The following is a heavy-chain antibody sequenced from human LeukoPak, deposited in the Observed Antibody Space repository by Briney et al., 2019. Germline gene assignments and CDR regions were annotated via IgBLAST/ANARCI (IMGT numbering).Heavy chain of an antibody. V-gene: IGHV1-18*01. Sequence: ASVKVSCKASGHTFTSYGITWVRQAPGQGLEWMGWISAYNGKTNYAQKFQGRVTMTTDTSTSTAYMELRSLRSDDTAVYYCTRPGYCSSTSCENWFDPWGQGTLVTVSS. CDR2: ISAYNGKT. D-gene: IGHD2-2*03. CDR3: TRPGYCSSTSCENWFDP. CDR1: GHTFTSYG. J-gene: IGHJ5*02.